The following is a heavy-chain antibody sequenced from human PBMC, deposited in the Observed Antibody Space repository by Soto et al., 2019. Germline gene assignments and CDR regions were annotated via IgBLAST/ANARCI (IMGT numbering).Heavy chain of an antibody. CDR2: THYSGDT. CDR1: GGPFPNGGYY. D-gene: IGHD3-16*01. J-gene: IGHJ4*02. Sequence: SETLSLTCTVSGGPFPNGGYYWSWIRQEPGKGLEWIGYTHYSGDTSYNPSLRSRVNISTDTSKTQFSLRLRSVTSADPAVYYCARGDSQVSSVFDYWGQGMLVT. CDR3: ARGDSQVSSVFDY. V-gene: IGHV4-31*03.